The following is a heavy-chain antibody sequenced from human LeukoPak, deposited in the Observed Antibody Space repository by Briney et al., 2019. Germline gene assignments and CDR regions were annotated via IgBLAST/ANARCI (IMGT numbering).Heavy chain of an antibody. J-gene: IGHJ4*02. CDR1: GITVSNYG. D-gene: IGHD6-13*01. CDR2: ISESGGGT. V-gene: IGHV3-23*01. Sequence: PGGSLRLSCVVSGITVSNYGMSWVRQAPGKGLEWVSGISESGGGTNYADSVKGRFIISRDNAKNMVYLHMNSLRVEDTAVYYCVASSWAYYFDYWGQGTLVTVSS. CDR3: VASSWAYYFDY.